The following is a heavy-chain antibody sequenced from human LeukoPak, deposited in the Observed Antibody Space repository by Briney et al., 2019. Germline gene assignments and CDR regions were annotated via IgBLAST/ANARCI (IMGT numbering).Heavy chain of an antibody. Sequence: SETLPLTCSVSNGAVKNYYWTWIRQPPGQGLEGIGNFLYSGTTTYRASLDSRLIISVDNSKNTVSLRLFSVTAADTAVYYCATLVYSGSRYHFDTWGQGTLVTVSS. V-gene: IGHV4-59*02. J-gene: IGHJ4*02. CDR1: NGAVKNYY. D-gene: IGHD1-26*01. CDR2: FLYSGTT. CDR3: ATLVYSGSRYHFDT.